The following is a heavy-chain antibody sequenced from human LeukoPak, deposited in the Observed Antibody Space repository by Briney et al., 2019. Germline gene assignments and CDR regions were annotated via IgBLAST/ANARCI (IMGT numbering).Heavy chain of an antibody. CDR2: IYPGDSDT. CDR3: ARSPPREMATIAYYFDY. Sequence: GESLKISCKGSGYSFTNYWIGWVRQMPGKGLEWMGIIYPGDSDTRYSPSFQGQVTISADKSISTAYLQWNSLKDSDTAMYYCARSPPREMATIAYYFDYWGQGTLVTVS. D-gene: IGHD5-24*01. CDR1: GYSFTNYW. J-gene: IGHJ4*02. V-gene: IGHV5-51*01.